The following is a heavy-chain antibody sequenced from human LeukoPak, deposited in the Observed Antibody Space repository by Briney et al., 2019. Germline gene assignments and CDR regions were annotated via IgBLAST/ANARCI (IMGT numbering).Heavy chain of an antibody. CDR2: IYSGGST. D-gene: IGHD4/OR15-4a*01. V-gene: IGHV3-53*01. CDR1: GFTFSSYE. Sequence: GGSLRLSCAASGFTFSSYEMNWVRQAPGKGLEWVSFIYSGGSTHYSDSVKGRFTISRDNSKNTLYLQMNSLRAEDTAVYYCARRAGAYSHPYDYWGQGTLVTVSS. CDR3: ARRAGAYSHPYDY. J-gene: IGHJ4*02.